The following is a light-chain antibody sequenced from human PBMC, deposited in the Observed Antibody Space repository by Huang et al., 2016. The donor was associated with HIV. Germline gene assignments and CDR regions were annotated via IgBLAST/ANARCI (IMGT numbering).Light chain of an antibody. CDR3: QQYQSIPWT. J-gene: IGKJ1*01. V-gene: IGKV1-NL1*01. CDR1: QGIGNS. CDR2: ATS. Sequence: DIQMTQSPSSLSASVGDRVTITCRASQGIGNSLAWYQQKPEKPPRLLLYATSRLESGVPYRFSGSGSGTHYTLTITTLQPEDIASYYCQQYQSIPWTFGQGTKVEIK.